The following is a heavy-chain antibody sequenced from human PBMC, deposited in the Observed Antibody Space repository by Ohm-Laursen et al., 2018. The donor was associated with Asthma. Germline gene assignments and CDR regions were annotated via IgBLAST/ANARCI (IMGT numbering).Heavy chain of an antibody. V-gene: IGHV4-30-2*01. CDR3: ARDVLEWFDP. CDR2: IYHSGST. J-gene: IGHJ5*02. Sequence: TLSLTWAVSGGSISSGGYSWSWIRQPPGKGLEWIGYIYHSGSTYYNPSLKSRVTISVDRSKNQFSLKLSSVTAADTAVYYCARDVLEWFDPRGQGTLVTVSS. D-gene: IGHD2-8*01. CDR1: GGSISSGGYS.